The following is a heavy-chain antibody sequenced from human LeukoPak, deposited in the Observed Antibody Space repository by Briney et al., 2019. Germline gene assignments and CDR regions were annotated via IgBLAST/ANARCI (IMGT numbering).Heavy chain of an antibody. D-gene: IGHD2-2*02. CDR1: GYTFTSYY. Sequence: ASVKVSCKASGYTFTSYYMHWVRQAPGQGLEWMGIINPSGGSTSYAQKFQGRVTMTRDMSTSTVYMELSSLRSEDTAVYYCAGDQGEYQLLYRYWGQGTLVTVSS. CDR2: INPSGGST. J-gene: IGHJ4*02. V-gene: IGHV1-46*01. CDR3: AGDQGEYQLLYRY.